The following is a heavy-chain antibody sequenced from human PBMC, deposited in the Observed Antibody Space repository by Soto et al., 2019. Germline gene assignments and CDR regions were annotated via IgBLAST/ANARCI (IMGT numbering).Heavy chain of an antibody. D-gene: IGHD6-6*01. CDR2: IRSKAYGGTT. CDR1: GFTFGDYA. V-gene: IGHV3-49*04. CDR3: TRVGQLHYYYYYGMDV. Sequence: GGSLRLSCTASGFTFGDYAMSWVRQAPGKGLEWVGFIRSKAYGGTTEYAASVKGRFAISRDDSKSIAYLQMNSLKTEDTAVYYCTRVGQLHYYYYYGMDVWGQGTTVTVSS. J-gene: IGHJ6*02.